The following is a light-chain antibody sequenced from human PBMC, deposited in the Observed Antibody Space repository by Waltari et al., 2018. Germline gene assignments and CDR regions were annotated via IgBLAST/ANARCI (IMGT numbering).Light chain of an antibody. CDR2: EVS. Sequence: QSALTQPASVSGSPGQSITISCTGASSDVGFYNYVSWYQHHPGKVPKLMIYEVSNRPSGVSNRFSGSKSGNTASLTISGLQAEDEADYYCSSYTSSSTLVFGTGTKVTVL. V-gene: IGLV2-14*01. CDR3: SSYTSSSTLV. J-gene: IGLJ1*01. CDR1: SSDVGFYNY.